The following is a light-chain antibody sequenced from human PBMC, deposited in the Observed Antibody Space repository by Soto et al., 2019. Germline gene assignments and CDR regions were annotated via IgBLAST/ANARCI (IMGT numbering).Light chain of an antibody. V-gene: IGLV2-14*01. CDR3: SSYTSSSTLYV. J-gene: IGLJ1*01. CDR1: SSDVGGYNY. Sequence: QSALTQPASVSGSPGQSITISCTGTSSDVGGYNYVSWYQQHPGKAPKLMIYEVSNRPSGVSNRFSGSKSGNTASLTISELQAEDEADYYCSSYTSSSTLYVFGTG. CDR2: EVS.